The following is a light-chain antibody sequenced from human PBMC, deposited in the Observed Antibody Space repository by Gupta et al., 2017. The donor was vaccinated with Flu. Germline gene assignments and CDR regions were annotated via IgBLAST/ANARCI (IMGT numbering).Light chain of an antibody. CDR3: AAWDDSLSLWV. CDR2: TDY. V-gene: IGLV1-47*01. Sequence: RITISCSGTSSNIGINYVYGYQHLPGTAPKLLICTDYQRPSGVPDRYSGSKSGTAASLAISGLRSEDEGDYYCAAWDDSLSLWVFGGGTKLTVL. CDR1: SSNIGINY. J-gene: IGLJ3*02.